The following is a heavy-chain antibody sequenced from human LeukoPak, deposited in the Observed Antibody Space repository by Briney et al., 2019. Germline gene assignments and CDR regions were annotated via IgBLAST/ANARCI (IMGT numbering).Heavy chain of an antibody. CDR2: ISAYNGNT. CDR1: GYTFTSYG. CDR3: ARDLYYYYGSGSYLNDY. V-gene: IGHV1-18*04. D-gene: IGHD3-10*01. J-gene: IGHJ4*02. Sequence: ASVKVSCKASGYTFTSYGISWVRQAPGQGLEWMGWISAYNGNTNYAQKLRGRVTMTTDTSTSTAYMELRSLRSDDTAVYYCARDLYYYYGSGSYLNDYWGQGTLVTVSS.